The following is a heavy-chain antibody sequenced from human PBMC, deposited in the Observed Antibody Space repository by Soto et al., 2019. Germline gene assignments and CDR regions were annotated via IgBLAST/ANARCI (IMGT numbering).Heavy chain of an antibody. Sequence: QVQLVQSGAEVEKPGASVKVSCKASGYTFTTYDFNWVRQAPGHGVEWMGWMNPDTGNTGYAQKVQGRVTMTRDTSISTAFMALSGLTAEDTAVYYCARALGYSSTSRLDLWGQGTLVTVSS. D-gene: IGHD6-19*01. CDR3: ARALGYSSTSRLDL. CDR2: MNPDTGNT. J-gene: IGHJ4*02. V-gene: IGHV1-8*01. CDR1: GYTFTTYD.